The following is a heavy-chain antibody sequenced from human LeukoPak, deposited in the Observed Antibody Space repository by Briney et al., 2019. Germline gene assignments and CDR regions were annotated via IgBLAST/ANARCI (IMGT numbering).Heavy chain of an antibody. V-gene: IGHV1-18*04. CDR1: GYTFTNYG. CDR2: ISGYNGNT. CDR3: ARDLAAAGSNDY. D-gene: IGHD6-13*01. J-gene: IGHJ4*02. Sequence: ASVKVSCKASGYTFTNYGISWVRQAPGQGLEWMGWISGYNGNTGYAEKLQGRVTMTTDTSTSTAYMELRSLNSDDTAVYYCARDLAAAGSNDYWGQGTLVTVSS.